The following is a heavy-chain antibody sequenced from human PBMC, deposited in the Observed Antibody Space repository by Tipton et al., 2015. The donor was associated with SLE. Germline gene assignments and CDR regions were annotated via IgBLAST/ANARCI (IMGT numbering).Heavy chain of an antibody. V-gene: IGHV3-64D*06. CDR1: GFTFTSYV. CDR2: ISGQGGVT. J-gene: IGHJ4*02. D-gene: IGHD5-12*01. Sequence: GSLRLSCSASGFTFTSYVMSWVRQAPGKGLDFVSGISGQGGVTSYADSVKGRFTISRDNSNNTLYLQMSSLGPEDTAFYYCMNSGGYWGQGTLVTVSS. CDR3: MNSGGY.